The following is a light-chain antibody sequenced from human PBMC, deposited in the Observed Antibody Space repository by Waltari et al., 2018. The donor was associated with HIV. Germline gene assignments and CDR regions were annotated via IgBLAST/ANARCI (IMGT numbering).Light chain of an antibody. J-gene: IGKJ4*01. Sequence: VVTQSPASVSVSPGDRVTLSCTTSPGVLNRLAWYQQKPGQHPRLLIYDASISATDVPARCSADGSGADFTLTIGSLQSEDYAVYICQRYNNWPLLTFGGGTKVEMK. V-gene: IGKV3-15*01. CDR2: DAS. CDR1: PGVLNR. CDR3: QRYNNWPLLT.